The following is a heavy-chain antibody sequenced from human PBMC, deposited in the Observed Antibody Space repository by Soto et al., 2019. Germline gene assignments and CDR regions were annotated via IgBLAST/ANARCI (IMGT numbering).Heavy chain of an antibody. CDR2: IFPSGST. V-gene: IGHV4-30-2*01. CDR1: GGSISSGGYS. Sequence: QLQLQESGSGLVKPSQTLSLTCAVSGGSISSGGYSWSWIRQPPGKGLEWIGYIFPSGSTYYNPSLKRRVTKSIANAKNQLSLRLTSVTAADTAVYYCARAGGSGSPDRYFDLWGRGTLVTVSS. J-gene: IGHJ2*01. CDR3: ARAGGSGSPDRYFDL. D-gene: IGHD1-26*01.